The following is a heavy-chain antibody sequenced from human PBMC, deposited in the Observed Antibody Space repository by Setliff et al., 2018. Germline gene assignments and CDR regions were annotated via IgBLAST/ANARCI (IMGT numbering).Heavy chain of an antibody. CDR2: ILYDGSNK. Sequence: QTGGSLRLSCAASGFTFSRYGMHWVRQAPGKGLEWVAFILYDGSNKDYANSVKGRFTISRDNAKNTLFLQMNSLRVEDTGVYYCARLRAPGSHGLDPWGQGTLVTVSS. CDR3: ARLRAPGSHGLDP. J-gene: IGHJ5*02. D-gene: IGHD3-10*01. V-gene: IGHV3-30*02. CDR1: GFTFSRYG.